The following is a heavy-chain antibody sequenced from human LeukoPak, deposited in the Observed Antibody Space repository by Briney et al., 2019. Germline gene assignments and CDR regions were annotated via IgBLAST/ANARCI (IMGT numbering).Heavy chain of an antibody. J-gene: IGHJ4*02. CDR2: IYNSGST. V-gene: IGHV4-38-2*02. CDR3: ARVIWRVATGGRFYFDY. CDR1: GYSISSGYY. Sequence: SETLSLTCTVSGYSISSGYYWGWIRQPPGKGLEWIGSIYNSGSTYYNPSLKSRVTISVDTSKNQFSLKLSSVTAADTAVYYCARVIWRVATGGRFYFDYWGQGTLVTVSS. D-gene: IGHD6-13*01.